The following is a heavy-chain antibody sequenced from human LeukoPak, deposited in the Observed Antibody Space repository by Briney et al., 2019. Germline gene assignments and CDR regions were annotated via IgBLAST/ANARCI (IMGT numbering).Heavy chain of an antibody. CDR1: GFTFSSYG. D-gene: IGHD3-16*01. Sequence: GGSLRLSCAASGFTFSSYGMHWVRQAPGKGLEWVAFIRYDGSNKYYADSVKGRFTISRDNSKNTLYLQMNSLRAEDTAVYYCAKDYTGDVGPYYYMDVWGKGTTVTVSS. J-gene: IGHJ6*03. V-gene: IGHV3-30*02. CDR3: AKDYTGDVGPYYYMDV. CDR2: IRYDGSNK.